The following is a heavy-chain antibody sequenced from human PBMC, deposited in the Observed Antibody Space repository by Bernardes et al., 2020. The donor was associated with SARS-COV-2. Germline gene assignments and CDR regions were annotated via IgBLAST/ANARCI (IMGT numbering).Heavy chain of an antibody. J-gene: IGHJ4*02. Sequence: ASVKVSCKASGYTFTSRNMHWVRQAPGQGLEWMGTINPSAGSIRYAQKFQGRVSMTRDTSSATFYMELWSLRSEDTAVYYCARVAAPPATHFDNWGQGTLVTVSS. CDR2: INPSAGSI. D-gene: IGHD6-25*01. V-gene: IGHV1-46*01. CDR3: ARVAAPPATHFDN. CDR1: GYTFTSRN.